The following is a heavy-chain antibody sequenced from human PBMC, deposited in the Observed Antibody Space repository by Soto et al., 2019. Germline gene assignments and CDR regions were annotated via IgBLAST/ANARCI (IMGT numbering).Heavy chain of an antibody. CDR1: GGSISSVNYY. D-gene: IGHD4-17*01. CDR2: ISYSGTT. V-gene: IGHV4-30-4*01. J-gene: IGHJ4*02. Sequence: QEQLQESGPGLVKPSQTLYLTCTVSGGSISSVNYYWSWILQPPVKRLEWIGFISYSGTTHYSASLRSRVSISVETAKKQFSLDLSSVTAADTAVYYCATMGTPVTGLYYFDYWGQGTVVTVSS. CDR3: ATMGTPVTGLYYFDY.